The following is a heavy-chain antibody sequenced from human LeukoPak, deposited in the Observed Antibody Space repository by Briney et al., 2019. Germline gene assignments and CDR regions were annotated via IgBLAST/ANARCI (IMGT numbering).Heavy chain of an antibody. CDR3: ARVYGSGTPPYFDY. Sequence: GGSLRLSCAASGFTFSSYEMNWARQAPGKGLEWVSYISSSGSTIYYADSVKGRFTISRDNAKNSLYLQMNSLRAEDTAVYYCARVYGSGTPPYFDYWGQGTLVTVSS. J-gene: IGHJ4*02. D-gene: IGHD3-10*01. V-gene: IGHV3-48*03. CDR1: GFTFSSYE. CDR2: ISSSGSTI.